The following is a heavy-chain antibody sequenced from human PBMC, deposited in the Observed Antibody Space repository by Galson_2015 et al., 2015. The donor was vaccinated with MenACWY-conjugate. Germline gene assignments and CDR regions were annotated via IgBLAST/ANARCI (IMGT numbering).Heavy chain of an antibody. V-gene: IGHV1-18*01. Sequence: SVKVSCKASGYTFTSYGISWVRQAPGQGLEWMGWISAYNGNTNYAQKLQGRVTMTTDTSTSTAYMKLRSLRSDDTAVYYCARVWDPIDIVVVQGRFDYWGQGTLVTVSS. CDR2: ISAYNGNT. J-gene: IGHJ4*02. CDR1: GYTFTSYG. D-gene: IGHD2-2*01. CDR3: ARVWDPIDIVVVQGRFDY.